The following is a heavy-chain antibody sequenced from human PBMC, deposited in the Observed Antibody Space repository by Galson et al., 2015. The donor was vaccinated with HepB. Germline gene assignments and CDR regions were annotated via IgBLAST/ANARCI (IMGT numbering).Heavy chain of an antibody. J-gene: IGHJ2*01. D-gene: IGHD2-15*01. Sequence: SVKVSCKASGYTFTSYGISWVRQAPGQGLEWMGWISGYNGNTNSAQKLQGRVTMTTDPSTSTAYMELRSLTSDDTAVYYCAKASRVDWYFDLWGRGTLVTVSS. CDR3: AKASRVDWYFDL. CDR1: GYTFTSYG. V-gene: IGHV1-18*01. CDR2: ISGYNGNT.